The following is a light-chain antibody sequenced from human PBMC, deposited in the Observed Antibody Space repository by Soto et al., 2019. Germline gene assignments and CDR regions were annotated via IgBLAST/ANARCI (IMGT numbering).Light chain of an antibody. Sequence: EVVLTQSPGTLSLSPGERATLSCRASQSVAANYLAWYQQKRGQASRLLIYGASSRATGIPDRFSGSGSGTDLTLSISRLEPGDFSGYYCHQYGTGPLAFGPGNKVDIK. J-gene: IGKJ3*01. CDR3: HQYGTGPLA. CDR2: GAS. CDR1: QSVAANY. V-gene: IGKV3-20*01.